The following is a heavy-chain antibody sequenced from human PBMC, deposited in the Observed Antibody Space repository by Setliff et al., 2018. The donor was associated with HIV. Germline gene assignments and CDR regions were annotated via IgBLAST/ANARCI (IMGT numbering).Heavy chain of an antibody. J-gene: IGHJ4*02. CDR3: AKDVYVAKYYYGSSGYSGSYYFDY. D-gene: IGHD3-22*01. CDR1: GGSFSGYF. V-gene: IGHV3-7*03. Sequence: ETLSLTCAVYGGSFSGYFWSWVRQSPGKGLEWVGNIKSDGTEKNYADSVRGRFTISRDNTKNTLYLQMNSLRAEDTAVYYCAKDVYVAKYYYGSSGYSGSYYFDYWGQGTLVTVSS. CDR2: IKSDGTEK.